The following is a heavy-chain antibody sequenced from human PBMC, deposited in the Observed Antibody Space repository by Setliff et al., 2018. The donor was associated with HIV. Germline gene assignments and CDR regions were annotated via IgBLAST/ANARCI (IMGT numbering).Heavy chain of an antibody. V-gene: IGHV1-24*01. J-gene: IGHJ4*02. CDR2: FDPEDDET. D-gene: IGHD1-7*01. CDR3: ARDAPGNTESAPGY. CDR1: GYTLTELS. Sequence: ASVKVSCKVSGYTLTELSIHWVRQAPGKGLEWMGGFDPEDDETIYAQKFQGRVTMTEDTSTDTAYMELNSLTSEDTAMYYCARDAPGNTESAPGYWGQGTLVTVSS.